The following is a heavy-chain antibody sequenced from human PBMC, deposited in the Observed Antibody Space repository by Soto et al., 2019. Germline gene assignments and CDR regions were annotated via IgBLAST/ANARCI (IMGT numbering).Heavy chain of an antibody. CDR1: GGSFSGYY. D-gene: IGHD1-26*01. CDR2: INHSGST. CDR3: ASFQVRIVGATALDY. J-gene: IGHJ4*02. Sequence: ASETLSLTCAVYGGSFSGYYWSWIRQPPGKGLEWIGEINHSGSTNYNPSLKSRVTISVDTSKNQFSLKLSSVTAADTAVYYCASFQVRIVGATALDYWGQGTLVTVSS. V-gene: IGHV4-34*01.